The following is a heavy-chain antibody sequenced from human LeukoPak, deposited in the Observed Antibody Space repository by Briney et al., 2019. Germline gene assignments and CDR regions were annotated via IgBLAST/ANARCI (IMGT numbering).Heavy chain of an antibody. Sequence: PGGSLRLSCAASGFTFEDTWMNWVRQVPGQGLEWVANIKQDGSEKFYVASVKGRFTISRDNGKSSLYPQMNSLRAEDTALYYCATSYDMGWLIGYWGQGTLVTVSS. CDR3: ATSYDMGWLIGY. D-gene: IGHD3/OR15-3a*01. CDR2: IKQDGSEK. V-gene: IGHV3-7*03. J-gene: IGHJ4*02. CDR1: GFTFEDTW.